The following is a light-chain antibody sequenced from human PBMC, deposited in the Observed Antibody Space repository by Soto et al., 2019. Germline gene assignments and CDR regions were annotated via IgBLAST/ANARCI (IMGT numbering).Light chain of an antibody. Sequence: EIVIKQSPATPSWATRVTASPSSRASQTDRNNFLAWYQQKPGKAPRLLIYDASSWDSGVPDRFSGSGSGTDFTLTISSLQPEDVAAYYCQQFNGYPLTFGEGTKVDIK. CDR1: QTDRNNF. J-gene: IGKJ4*01. CDR3: QQFNGYPLT. V-gene: IGKV3D-20*02. CDR2: DAS.